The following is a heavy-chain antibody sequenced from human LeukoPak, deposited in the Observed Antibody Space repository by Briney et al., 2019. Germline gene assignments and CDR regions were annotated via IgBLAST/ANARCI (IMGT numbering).Heavy chain of an antibody. CDR2: IIPRSGTV. V-gene: IGHV1-69*01. J-gene: IGHJ4*02. D-gene: IGHD3-22*01. CDR3: ARGSYYYESSGYSLY. Sequence: SVKVSCKASGGTFSSYAISWVRQAPGHGLEWMGEIIPRSGTVNYAQKSQGRVTITADESRTIAYMELSSLGSDDTAVYYCARGSYYYESSGYSLYWGQGTLVTVSS. CDR1: GGTFSSYA.